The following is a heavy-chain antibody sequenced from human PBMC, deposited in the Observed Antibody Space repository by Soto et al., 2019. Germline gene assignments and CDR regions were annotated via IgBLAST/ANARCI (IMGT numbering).Heavy chain of an antibody. Sequence: SETLSLTCAVYGGSFSGYYWTWIRQPPGTGLELIGEINHSGSTNYNPSLKSRVTISVDTSKNQFSLKLSSVTAADTAVYYCAREGCSGGSCYGLIDYWGQGTLVTVSS. CDR1: GGSFSGYY. V-gene: IGHV4-34*01. D-gene: IGHD2-15*01. CDR2: INHSGST. CDR3: AREGCSGGSCYGLIDY. J-gene: IGHJ4*02.